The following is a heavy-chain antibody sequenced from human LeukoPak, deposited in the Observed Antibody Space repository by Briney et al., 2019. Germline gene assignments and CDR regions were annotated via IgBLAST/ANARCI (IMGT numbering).Heavy chain of an antibody. CDR2: INGASNMI. J-gene: IGHJ2*01. Sequence: GGSLRLSCAASGFTFSDYAMSWVRQAPGKGLEWVSTINGASNMIYYVDSVKGRFTISRDNSRNTVFLQMSSLRVEDTAVYYCAKWGDFWTGLNNWYFELWGRGTLVTVSS. D-gene: IGHD3/OR15-3a*01. CDR3: AKWGDFWTGLNNWYFEL. V-gene: IGHV3-23*01. CDR1: GFTFSDYA.